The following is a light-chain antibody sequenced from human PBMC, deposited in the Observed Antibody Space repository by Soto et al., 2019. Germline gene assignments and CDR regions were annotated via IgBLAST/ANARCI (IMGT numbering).Light chain of an antibody. Sequence: QSALPQPASVSGSPGQSITFSCPGTSIDVGGYNYVSWYQKHPGIAPKLLIYGVTNRPSGVSTRFSGSKSGNTASLTISGLQAEDEADYHCSSYTSASTLLYLFGTGTKLTVL. CDR2: GVT. J-gene: IGLJ1*01. CDR1: SIDVGGYNY. V-gene: IGLV2-14*01. CDR3: SSYTSASTLLYL.